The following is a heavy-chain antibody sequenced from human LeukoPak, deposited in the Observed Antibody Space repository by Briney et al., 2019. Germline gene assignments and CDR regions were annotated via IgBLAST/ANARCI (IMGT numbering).Heavy chain of an antibody. J-gene: IGHJ4*02. CDR3: AKGGPAILYCSSTSCYLY. D-gene: IGHD2-2*01. CDR1: GFTFSSCA. V-gene: IGHV3-23*01. Sequence: PGGSLRLSCAASGFTFSSCAMSWVRQAPGKGLEWVSAISGSGGSTYYADSVKGRFTISRDNSKNTLYLQMNSLRAEDTAVYYCAKGGPAILYCSSTSCYLYWGQGTLVTVSS. CDR2: ISGSGGST.